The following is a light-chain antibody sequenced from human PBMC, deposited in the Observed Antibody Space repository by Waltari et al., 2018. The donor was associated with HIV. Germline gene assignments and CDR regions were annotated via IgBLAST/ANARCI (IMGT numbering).Light chain of an antibody. J-gene: IGLJ3*02. CDR1: SSDIGAYDF. CDR3: SSYGDSLRVL. Sequence: QSALTQPPSASGSLGQSVTISCTGSSSDIGAYDFVSWFQQHPHSAPKLLLYEVTRRPSTVSDRFSGSWSGNTAFLTVAGLQPDDEATYFCSSYGDSLRVLFGGGTNVTVL. V-gene: IGLV2-8*01. CDR2: EVT.